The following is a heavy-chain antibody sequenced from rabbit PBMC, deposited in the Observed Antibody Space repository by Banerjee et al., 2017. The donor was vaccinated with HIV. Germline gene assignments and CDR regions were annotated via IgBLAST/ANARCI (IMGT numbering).Heavy chain of an antibody. J-gene: IGHJ2*01. CDR3: AKTGGGTRFGAFDS. CDR1: GFSFSSSYF. Sequence: QEQLVESGGGLVQPEGSLTLTCTASGFSFSSSYFMCWVRQAPGKGLEWIACIYTGDGDTYYASWAKGRFTISKTSSTTVTLQMTSLTAADTATYFCAKTGGGTRFGAFDSWGPGTLVTVS. CDR2: IYTGDGDT. V-gene: IGHV1S45*01. D-gene: IGHD4-2*01.